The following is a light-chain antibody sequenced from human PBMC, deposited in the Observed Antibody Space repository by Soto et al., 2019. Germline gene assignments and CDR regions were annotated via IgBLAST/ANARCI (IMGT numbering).Light chain of an antibody. CDR3: HQSYGTPLT. Sequence: DMEMTQSPSSLSASVGDRVTITCRASQSISNYLNWYQHKPGKVPKLLIYAASSLQSGVPTRFSGSGSGTYFTLTINSLQPEDFATYYCHQSYGTPLTFGGGTKIEIK. V-gene: IGKV1-39*01. CDR1: QSISNY. J-gene: IGKJ4*01. CDR2: AAS.